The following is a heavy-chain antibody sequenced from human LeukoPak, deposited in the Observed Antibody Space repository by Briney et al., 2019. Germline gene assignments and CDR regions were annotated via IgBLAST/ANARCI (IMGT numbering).Heavy chain of an antibody. CDR2: TSGSGGST. D-gene: IGHD2-15*01. V-gene: IGHV3-23*01. CDR3: ARVLGYCSGGSCYPDAFDI. Sequence: GGSLRLSCAASGFTFSSYAMSWVRQAPGKGLEWVSATSGSGGSTYYADSVKGRFTISRDNSKNTLYLQMNSLRAEDTAVYYCARVLGYCSGGSCYPDAFDIWGQGTMVTVSS. CDR1: GFTFSSYA. J-gene: IGHJ3*02.